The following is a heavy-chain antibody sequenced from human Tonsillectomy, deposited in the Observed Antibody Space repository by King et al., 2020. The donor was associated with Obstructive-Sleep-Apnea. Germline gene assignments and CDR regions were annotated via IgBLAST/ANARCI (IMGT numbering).Heavy chain of an antibody. CDR2: IKQDGSGE. J-gene: IGHJ3*02. V-gene: IGHV3-7*01. CDR1: GFTFTAYW. CDR3: VRDRLGHLFEGFDI. D-gene: IGHD3-10*01. Sequence: VQLVESGGGLVQPGGSLKLSCAASGFTFTAYWMSWVRQAPGTGLEWVANIKQDGSGEYLLDAVKGRFTTSRDNAKNSMFLQRNSLRAEDTAVYCCVRDRLGHLFEGFDIWGQGTMVTVSS.